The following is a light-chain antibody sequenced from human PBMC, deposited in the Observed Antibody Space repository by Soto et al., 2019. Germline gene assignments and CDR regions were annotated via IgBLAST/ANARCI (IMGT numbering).Light chain of an antibody. Sequence: QSVLTQPASLSAPPGETVTISCSGRGSNIGRNYVSWYRQFPGTAPQLLIYDDSKRHSGVPDRLSGSRYGTSASLAIAGLQSGDEAVYYCGTWDESLGAGVFGGGTQLTVL. V-gene: IGLV1-51*01. CDR3: GTWDESLGAGV. CDR1: GSNIGRNY. J-gene: IGLJ2*01. CDR2: DDS.